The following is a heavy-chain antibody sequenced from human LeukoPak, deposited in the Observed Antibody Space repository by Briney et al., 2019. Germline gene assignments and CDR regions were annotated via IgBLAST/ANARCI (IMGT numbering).Heavy chain of an antibody. D-gene: IGHD6-13*01. J-gene: IGHJ4*02. V-gene: IGHV3-23*01. CDR2: ISGSGGST. Sequence: GGSLRLSCAASGFTFSSYAMSWVRQAPGKGLEWVSAISGSGGSTYYADSVKGRFTISRDNSKNTLYLQMNSLRAEDTAVYYCAKDRTTRYSSSWHDQLYYFDYWGQGTLVTVSS. CDR1: GFTFSSYA. CDR3: AKDRTTRYSSSWHDQLYYFDY.